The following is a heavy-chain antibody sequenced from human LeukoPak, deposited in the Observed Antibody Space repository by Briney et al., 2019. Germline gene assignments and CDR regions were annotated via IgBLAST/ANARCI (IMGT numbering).Heavy chain of an antibody. CDR1: GGSFTDYY. CDR3: ARRVYYDSSGYPGFDY. J-gene: IGHJ4*02. V-gene: IGHV4-34*01. D-gene: IGHD3-22*01. Sequence: PSETLSLTCAVYGGSFTDYYWNWIRQPPGKGLEWIGEINHSGSTNYNPSLKSRVTISVDTSKNQFSLKLSSVTAADTAVYYCARRVYYDSSGYPGFDYWGQGTLVTVSS. CDR2: INHSGST.